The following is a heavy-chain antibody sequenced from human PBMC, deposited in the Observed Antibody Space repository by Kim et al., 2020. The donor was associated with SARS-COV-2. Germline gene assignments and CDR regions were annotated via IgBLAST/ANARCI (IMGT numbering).Heavy chain of an antibody. J-gene: IGHJ4*02. CDR3: TTVSMR. CDR1: GIPFSNAW. V-gene: IGHV3-15*01. CDR2: IKSKTDGGTA. Sequence: GGSLRLSCAVSGIPFSNAWMNWVRQTPGKGLEWIGRIKSKTDGGTADYAAPVKGRFTISRDDSKNTLYLLMNSLKTEDSGVYYCTTVSMRWGQGTLVTVSS. D-gene: IGHD2-2*01.